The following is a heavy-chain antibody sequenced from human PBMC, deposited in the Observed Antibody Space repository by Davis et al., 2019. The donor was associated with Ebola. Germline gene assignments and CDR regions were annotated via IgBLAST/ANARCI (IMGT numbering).Heavy chain of an antibody. Sequence: PSETLSLTCTVSGGSVSSGSYYWSWIRQPPGKGLEWIGYIYYSGSTNYNPSLKSRVTISVDTSKNQFSLKLSSVTAADTAVYYCARDATGLQGFDYWGQGTLVTVSS. CDR2: IYYSGST. CDR1: GGSVSSGSYY. CDR3: ARDATGLQGFDY. D-gene: IGHD4-11*01. V-gene: IGHV4-61*01. J-gene: IGHJ4*02.